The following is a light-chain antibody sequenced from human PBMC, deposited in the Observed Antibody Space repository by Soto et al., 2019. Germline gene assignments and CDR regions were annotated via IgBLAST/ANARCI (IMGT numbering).Light chain of an antibody. V-gene: IGKV3-20*01. Sequence: IVWTPSPGTLSLSPVERAPLSCRASQSVSNNYLAWYQQKPGQAPRLLIYGASNRATGIPDRFSGSGSGTDFTLTISRLEPEDFAVYYCQQYGSSGTFGQGTKVDIK. CDR1: QSVSNNY. CDR2: GAS. J-gene: IGKJ1*01. CDR3: QQYGSSGT.